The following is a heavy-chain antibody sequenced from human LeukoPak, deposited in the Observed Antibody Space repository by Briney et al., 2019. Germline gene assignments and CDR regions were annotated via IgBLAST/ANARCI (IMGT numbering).Heavy chain of an antibody. CDR2: IYHSGST. CDR1: GGSISSSNW. Sequence: SETLSLTCAVSGGSISSSNWWSWVRQPPRKGLEWIGEIYHSGSTNYNPSLKSRVTISVDKSKNQFSLKLSSVTAADTAVYYCARAGGLYCSSTSCPFDYWGQGTLVTVSS. J-gene: IGHJ4*02. CDR3: ARAGGLYCSSTSCPFDY. V-gene: IGHV4-4*02. D-gene: IGHD2-2*01.